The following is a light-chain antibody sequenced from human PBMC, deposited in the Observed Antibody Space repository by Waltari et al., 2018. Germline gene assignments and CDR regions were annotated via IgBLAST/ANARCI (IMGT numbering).Light chain of an antibody. Sequence: QSALTQPASVSGSPGQSITISCTGTSSDIGGYDYVSWYQQHPGKAPKLLIYEFTNRPSWVSNLFSGSKSGNTASLAISGLQPEDEADYYCSSYTRRNTPSSVFGTGTQVTVL. J-gene: IGLJ1*01. CDR2: EFT. CDR3: SSYTRRNTPSSV. V-gene: IGLV2-14*01. CDR1: SSDIGGYDY.